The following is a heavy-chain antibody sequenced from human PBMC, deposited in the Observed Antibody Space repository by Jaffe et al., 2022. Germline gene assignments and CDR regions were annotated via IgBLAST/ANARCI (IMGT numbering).Heavy chain of an antibody. D-gene: IGHD5-12*01. Sequence: QLVESGGDLVQPGGSVRLSCEASGFTFSDHWMYWVRQAPGKGLVWVARIHNDGTITKYADFVKGRFTISRDNTKDTVFLQMNSLRVEDTAVYYCARYWGSGYIPLDHWGRGTLVTVSS. V-gene: IGHV3-74*03. CDR3: ARYWGSGYIPLDH. CDR1: GFTFSDHW. J-gene: IGHJ4*02. CDR2: IHNDGTIT.